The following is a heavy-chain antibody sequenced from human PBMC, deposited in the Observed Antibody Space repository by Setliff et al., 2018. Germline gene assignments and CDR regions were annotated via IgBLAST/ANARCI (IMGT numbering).Heavy chain of an antibody. D-gene: IGHD3-10*01. J-gene: IGHJ6*02. CDR2: ISGDGNTV. CDR3: ARDGVFYAMDF. CDR1: GLSYSNYW. Sequence: GGSLRLSCTASGLSYSNYWVSWVRQVPGKGLEWLSKISGDGNTVYYADSVRGRFTISRDNAKNSLYLQMNSLRAEDSAVYYCARDGVFYAMDFWGQGTTVTVSS. V-gene: IGHV3-48*03.